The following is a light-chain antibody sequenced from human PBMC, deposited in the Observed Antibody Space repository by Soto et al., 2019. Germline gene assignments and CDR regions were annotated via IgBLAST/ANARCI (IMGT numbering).Light chain of an antibody. V-gene: IGLV1-40*01. CDR2: GNS. CDR1: TSNIGAGYD. Sequence: QSVLTQPPSVSGAPGQRFTSSCTGSTSNIGAGYDVHWYQQLPGTAPKLLIYGNSDRPSGVPDRFSGSKSDTSASLAITGLQAEDEADYYCQSYDNSLSAFVFGTGTKVT. CDR3: QSYDNSLSAFV. J-gene: IGLJ1*01.